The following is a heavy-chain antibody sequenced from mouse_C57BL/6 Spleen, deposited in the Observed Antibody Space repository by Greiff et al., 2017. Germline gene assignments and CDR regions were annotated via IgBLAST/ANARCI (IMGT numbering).Heavy chain of an antibody. Sequence: QVQLQQSGAELVRPGASVTLSCKASGYTFTDYYINWVKQRPGQGLEWIARIYPGSGNTYYNEKFKGKATLTAEKASSTAYMQLSSLTSEDSAVYFGARDGYYYGSRAWFAYWGQGTLVTVSA. V-gene: IGHV1-76*01. CDR2: IYPGSGNT. CDR1: GYTFTDYY. J-gene: IGHJ3*01. CDR3: ARDGYYYGSRAWFAY. D-gene: IGHD1-1*01.